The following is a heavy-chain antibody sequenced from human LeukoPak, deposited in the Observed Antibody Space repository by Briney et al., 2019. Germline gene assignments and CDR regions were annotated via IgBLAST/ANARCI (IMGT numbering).Heavy chain of an antibody. CDR1: GFTFSSYA. Sequence: GGSLRLSCAASGFTFSSYAMHWVRQAPGKGLEWVSVISYDGSNKYYADSVKGRFTISRDNSKNTLYLQMNSLRAEDTAVYYRARDGGNLELPLFYPRYWGQGTLVTVSS. V-gene: IGHV3-30-3*01. CDR3: ARDGGNLELPLFYPRY. CDR2: ISYDGSNK. D-gene: IGHD1-7*01. J-gene: IGHJ4*02.